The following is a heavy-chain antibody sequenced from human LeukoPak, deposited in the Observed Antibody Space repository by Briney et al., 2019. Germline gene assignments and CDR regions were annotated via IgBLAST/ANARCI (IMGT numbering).Heavy chain of an antibody. CDR2: IYYSGST. J-gene: IGHJ4*02. CDR1: GGSISSSSYY. D-gene: IGHD5-12*01. V-gene: IGHV4-39*01. Sequence: SETLSLTCTVSGGSISSSSYYWGWIRQPPGKGLEWIGSIYYSGSTYYNPSLKSRVTISVDTSKNQFSLKLSSVTAADTAVYYCARVGYDYPFDYWGQGTLVTVSS. CDR3: ARVGYDYPFDY.